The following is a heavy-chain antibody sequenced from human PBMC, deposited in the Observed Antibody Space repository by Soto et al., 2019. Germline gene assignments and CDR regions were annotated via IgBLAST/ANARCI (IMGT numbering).Heavy chain of an antibody. CDR1: GGSVSSGSYY. CDR3: AGDRHLYCSGGSCYFRWFDP. V-gene: IGHV4-61*01. D-gene: IGHD2-15*01. Sequence: SETLSLTCPVSGGSVSSGSYYWSWIRQPPGKGLEWIGYIYYSGSTNYNPSLKSRVTISVDTSKNQFSLKLSSVTAADTAVYYCAGDRHLYCSGGSCYFRWFDPWGQGTLVTVSS. J-gene: IGHJ5*02. CDR2: IYYSGST.